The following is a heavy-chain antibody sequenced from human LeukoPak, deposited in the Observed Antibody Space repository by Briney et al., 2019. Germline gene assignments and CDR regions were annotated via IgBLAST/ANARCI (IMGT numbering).Heavy chain of an antibody. Sequence: SGGSLGLSCAASGFTFSSYSMNWVRQAPGKGLEWVSSISSSSSYIYYADSVKGRFTISRDNAKNSLYLQMNSLRAEDTAVYYCARGDSSGYYGGHYYYGMDVWGQGTAVTVSS. CDR2: ISSSSSYI. J-gene: IGHJ6*02. V-gene: IGHV3-21*01. CDR1: GFTFSSYS. D-gene: IGHD3-22*01. CDR3: ARGDSSGYYGGHYYYGMDV.